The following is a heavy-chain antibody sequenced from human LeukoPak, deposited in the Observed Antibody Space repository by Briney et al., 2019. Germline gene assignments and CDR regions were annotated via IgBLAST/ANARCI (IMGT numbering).Heavy chain of an antibody. Sequence: GGSLRLSCAASGFSFRDYTMNWVRQAPGKGLEWLASISSSSSYIYFANSVRGRFTISRDNAKNSLYLQMNSLRAKDTAVYYCAKDSPSRTATTEVPVDYWGQGTLVTVSS. J-gene: IGHJ4*02. CDR1: GFSFRDYT. V-gene: IGHV3-21*01. CDR3: AKDSPSRTATTEVPVDY. CDR2: ISSSSSYI. D-gene: IGHD1/OR15-1a*01.